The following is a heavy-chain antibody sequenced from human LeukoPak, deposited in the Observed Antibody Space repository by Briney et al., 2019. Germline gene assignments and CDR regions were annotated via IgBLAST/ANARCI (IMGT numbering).Heavy chain of an antibody. V-gene: IGHV3-9*01. CDR3: AKDISPTGTDDYYYYGMDV. D-gene: IGHD1-1*01. Sequence: PLILSYAASGFTFNYYAMHWVRPAPGKGLEWVSGISWNSGSIGYADSVKGRFTISRDNAKNSLYLQMNSLRAEDTALYYCAKDISPTGTDDYYYYGMDVWGQGTTVTVSS. CDR2: ISWNSGSI. CDR1: GFTFNYYA. J-gene: IGHJ6*02.